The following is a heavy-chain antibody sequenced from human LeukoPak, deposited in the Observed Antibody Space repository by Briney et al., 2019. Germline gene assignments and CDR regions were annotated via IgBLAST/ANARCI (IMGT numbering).Heavy chain of an antibody. CDR3: AKDGSQWLGFFDY. CDR2: ISWNSGSI. J-gene: IGHJ4*02. CDR1: GFTLDDYA. V-gene: IGHV3-9*01. Sequence: GGSLRLSCAASGFTLDDYAMHWVRQAPGKGLEWVSGISWNSGSIGYADSVKGRFTISRDNAKNSLYLQMNSLRAEDTALYYCAKDGSQWLGFFDYWGQGTLVTVSS. D-gene: IGHD6-19*01.